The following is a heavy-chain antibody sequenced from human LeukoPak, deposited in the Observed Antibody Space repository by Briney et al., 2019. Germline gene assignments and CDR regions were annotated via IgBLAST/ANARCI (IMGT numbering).Heavy chain of an antibody. J-gene: IGHJ3*02. CDR2: ISGSGGST. D-gene: IGHD3-22*01. Sequence: PGASLRLSCAASGFTFSSYAMSWVRQAPGKGLEWVSAISGSGGSTYYEDPVKGRFTISRDNSKNTLYLQMNSLRAEDTAVYYCAKGETYYYDSSGSCAFDIWGQGTMVTVSS. CDR1: GFTFSSYA. V-gene: IGHV3-23*01. CDR3: AKGETYYYDSSGSCAFDI.